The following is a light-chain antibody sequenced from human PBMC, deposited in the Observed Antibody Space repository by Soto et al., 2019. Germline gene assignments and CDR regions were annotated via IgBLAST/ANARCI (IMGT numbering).Light chain of an antibody. J-gene: IGKJ4*01. Sequence: DIQMTQSPSSLSASVGDRVTITCRASQGISNSLAWYQQNAGKSPKLLIYAASSLQSGVPSRFSGSGSGTDFSLTISSLQPEDVATYSCQTYNNARVTLGGGTKGEIK. V-gene: IGKV1-27*01. CDR2: AAS. CDR3: QTYNNARVT. CDR1: QGISNS.